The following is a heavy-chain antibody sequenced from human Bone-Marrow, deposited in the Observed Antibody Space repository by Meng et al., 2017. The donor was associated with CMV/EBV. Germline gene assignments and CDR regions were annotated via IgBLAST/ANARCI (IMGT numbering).Heavy chain of an antibody. CDR1: GYIFTKYG. Sequence: ASVKVSCKASGYIFTKYGVNWMRQAPGQGPEWMGWISAYNSDTMYAPKVQGRVTMTTDTSTSTAYMELRGLRSDDTAVYYCARDAGTIAVSGIGDYWGQGTLVTVSS. CDR2: ISAYNSDT. V-gene: IGHV1-18*01. CDR3: ARDAGTIAVSGIGDY. D-gene: IGHD6-19*01. J-gene: IGHJ4*02.